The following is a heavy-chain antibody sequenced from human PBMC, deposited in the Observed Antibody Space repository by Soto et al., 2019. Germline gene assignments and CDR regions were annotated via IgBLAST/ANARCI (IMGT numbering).Heavy chain of an antibody. V-gene: IGHV3-73*01. J-gene: IGHJ4*02. Sequence: EVQLVESGGGLVQPGGSMRLSCAASGFSFSVSSMHWVRQASGKGLEWLGRIRSKASNYATTDSESVRGRFIISRDDSQDTMFLQMNSLRTEDTAMYYCAIEAAGFGHWGQGTLVTVSS. CDR3: AIEAAGFGH. CDR2: IRSKASNYAT. CDR1: GFSFSVSS. D-gene: IGHD6-13*01.